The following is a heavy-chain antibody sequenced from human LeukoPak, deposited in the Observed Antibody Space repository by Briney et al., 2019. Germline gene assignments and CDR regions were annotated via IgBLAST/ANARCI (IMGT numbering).Heavy chain of an antibody. Sequence: GGSPRLSCAASGFTFSSYGMHWVRQAPGKGLEWVAVISYDGSNKYYADSVKGRFTISRDNSKNTLYLQMNSLRAEDTAVYYCAKGRFLEWLRYYYYGMDVWGQGTTVTVSS. CDR1: GFTFSSYG. D-gene: IGHD3-3*01. CDR2: ISYDGSNK. CDR3: AKGRFLEWLRYYYYGMDV. V-gene: IGHV3-30*18. J-gene: IGHJ6*02.